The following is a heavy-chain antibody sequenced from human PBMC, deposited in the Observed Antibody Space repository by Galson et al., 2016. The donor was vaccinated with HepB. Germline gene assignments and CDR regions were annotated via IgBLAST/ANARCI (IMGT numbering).Heavy chain of an antibody. V-gene: IGHV4-4*02. CDR2: IYHTGST. Sequence: SETLSLTCAVSGGSISSTNWWSWVRQPPGKGLEWIGEIYHTGSTNHNPSLKSRVTISVDKSKNQFSLKLSSVTAADTAVYYCARVRNSWDEGTFDYWGQGSLVTVSS. D-gene: IGHD1-26*01. J-gene: IGHJ4*02. CDR3: ARVRNSWDEGTFDY. CDR1: GGSISSTNW.